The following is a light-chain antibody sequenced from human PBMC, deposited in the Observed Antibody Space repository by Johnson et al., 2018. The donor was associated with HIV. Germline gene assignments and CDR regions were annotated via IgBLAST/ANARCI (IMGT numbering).Light chain of an antibody. Sequence: QPVLTQPPSVSAAPGQKVTISCSGSSSNIENNYVSWYQQLPGTAPKVLIYDSNKRPSGIPDRLSGSKSGTSATLGITGLQTGDEADYYCGTWDSSLIVYVVGTGTKVTVL. CDR2: DSN. CDR3: GTWDSSLIVYV. V-gene: IGLV1-51*01. J-gene: IGLJ1*01. CDR1: SSNIENNY.